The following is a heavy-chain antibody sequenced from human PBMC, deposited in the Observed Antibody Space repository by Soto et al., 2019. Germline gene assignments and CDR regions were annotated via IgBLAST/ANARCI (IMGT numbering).Heavy chain of an antibody. CDR1: GFTVSSNY. CDR3: ARVSSGSYYGFDY. J-gene: IGHJ4*02. V-gene: IGHV3-53*01. Sequence: GGSLRLSCAASGFTVSSNYMSWVRQAPGKGLEWVSVIYSGGSTYYADSVKGRFTISRDNSKNTLYLQMNSLRAEDTAVYYCARVSSGSYYGFDYWGQGTLVTVSS. CDR2: IYSGGST. D-gene: IGHD1-26*01.